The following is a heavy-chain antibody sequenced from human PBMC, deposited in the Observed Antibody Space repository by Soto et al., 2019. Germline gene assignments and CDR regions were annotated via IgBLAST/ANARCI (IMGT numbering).Heavy chain of an antibody. V-gene: IGHV3-23*01. CDR1: GFTFSSYA. Sequence: EVQLLESGGGLVQPGGSLRLSCAASGFTFSSYAMSWVRQAPGKGLEWVSAISGSGGSTYYADSVKGRFTISRDNSKNTRYRQMNSLRAEDTAVYYCAKGYSGYGGYYYYMDVWGKGTTVTVSS. J-gene: IGHJ6*03. D-gene: IGHD5-12*01. CDR2: ISGSGGST. CDR3: AKGYSGYGGYYYYMDV.